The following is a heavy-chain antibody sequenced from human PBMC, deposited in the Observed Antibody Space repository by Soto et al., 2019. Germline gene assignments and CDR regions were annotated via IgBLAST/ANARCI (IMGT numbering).Heavy chain of an antibody. D-gene: IGHD1-7*01. CDR3: VRGTPTPGLDI. V-gene: IGHV3-23*01. CDR2: ISGTST. Sequence: GGSLRLSCAASGFTFSSYAMSWVRQAPGKGLEWVSAISGTSTNYVDSVRGRFSTSRDNTRNSLYLNMDSLRVGDTATYYCVRGTPTPGLDIWGRGTTVTVSS. CDR1: GFTFSSYA. J-gene: IGHJ6*02.